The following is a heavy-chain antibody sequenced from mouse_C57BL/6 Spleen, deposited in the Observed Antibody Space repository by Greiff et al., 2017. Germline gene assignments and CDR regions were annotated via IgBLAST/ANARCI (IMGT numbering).Heavy chain of an antibody. CDR3: SYRSGY. CDR1: GFTFSNYW. V-gene: IGHV6-3*01. CDR2: IRLKSDNYAT. J-gene: IGHJ2*01. D-gene: IGHD1-1*01. Sequence: DVHLVESGGGLVQPGGSMKLSCVASGFTFSNYWMNWVRQSPEKGLEWVAQIRLKSDNYATHYAESVKGRFTISRDDSKRSVCLQMKNLRAEDTGIYYCSYRSGYWGQGTTLTVSS.